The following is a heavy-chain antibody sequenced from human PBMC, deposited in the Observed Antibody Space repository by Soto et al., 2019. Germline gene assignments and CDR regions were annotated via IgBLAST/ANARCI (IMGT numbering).Heavy chain of an antibody. D-gene: IGHD3-3*01. CDR2: IYYSGST. J-gene: IGHJ4*02. CDR1: GGSISSYY. V-gene: IGHV4-59*01. CDR3: ARDQFGVAL. Sequence: SETLSLTCTVSGGSISSYYWSWTRQPPGKGLEWIGYIYYSGSTNYNPSLKSRVTISVDTSKNQFSLKLSSVTAADTAVYYCARDQFGVALWGQGTLVTVSS.